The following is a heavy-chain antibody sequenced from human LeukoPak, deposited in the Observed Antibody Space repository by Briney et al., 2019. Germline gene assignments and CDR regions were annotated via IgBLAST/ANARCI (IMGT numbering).Heavy chain of an antibody. CDR3: ARTYCSGGSCNLDY. V-gene: IGHV4-34*01. J-gene: IGHJ4*02. Sequence: SETLSLTCAVYGGSFSGYYWIWIRQPPGKGLEWIGEINHSGSTNYKPSLKSRVTILVDTSKNQFSLKLSSVTAADTAVYYCARTYCSGGSCNLDYWGQGTLVTVSS. D-gene: IGHD2-15*01. CDR1: GGSFSGYY. CDR2: INHSGST.